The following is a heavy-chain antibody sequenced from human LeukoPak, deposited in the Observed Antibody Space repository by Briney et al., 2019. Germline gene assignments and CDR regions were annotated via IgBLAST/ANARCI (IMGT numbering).Heavy chain of an antibody. Sequence: AGESLKISCKCSDCRSDSYWIVWVRQMPGKGLEWMGIIYPGDSDTRYSPSFQGQVTISADKSISTAYLQWSSLKASDTAMYYCAATYYHDSSGYLEGAFDIWGQGTMVTVSS. D-gene: IGHD3-22*01. V-gene: IGHV5-51*01. J-gene: IGHJ3*02. CDR2: IYPGDSDT. CDR1: DCRSDSYW. CDR3: AATYYHDSSGYLEGAFDI.